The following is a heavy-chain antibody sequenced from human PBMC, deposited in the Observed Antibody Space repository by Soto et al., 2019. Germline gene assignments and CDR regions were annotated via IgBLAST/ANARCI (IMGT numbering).Heavy chain of an antibody. CDR2: IDWDDDK. V-gene: IGHV2-70*11. CDR1: GGSISSYYW. CDR3: ARSSSGRGRKFGY. D-gene: IGHD6-25*01. J-gene: IGHJ4*02. Sequence: TLSLTCTVSGGSISSYYWSWIRQPPGKALEWLARIDWDDDKYYSTSLKTRLTISKDTSKNQVVLTMTNMDPVDTATYFCARSSSGRGRKFGYWGQGTLVTVSS.